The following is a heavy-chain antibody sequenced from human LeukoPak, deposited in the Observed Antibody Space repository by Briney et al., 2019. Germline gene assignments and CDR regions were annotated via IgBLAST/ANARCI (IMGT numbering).Heavy chain of an antibody. Sequence: GRSLRLSCAASGFTFSSYEMNWVRQAPGKGLEWVSYISSSGSTIYYADSVKGRFTISRDNAKNSLYLQMNSLRAEDTAVYYCARAPTLCSSTSCYSNYYYMDVWGKGITVTVSS. CDR1: GFTFSSYE. D-gene: IGHD2-2*01. J-gene: IGHJ6*03. CDR2: ISSSGSTI. V-gene: IGHV3-48*03. CDR3: ARAPTLCSSTSCYSNYYYMDV.